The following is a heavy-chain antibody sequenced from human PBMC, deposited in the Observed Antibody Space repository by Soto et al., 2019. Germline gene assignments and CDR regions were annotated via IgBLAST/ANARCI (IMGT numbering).Heavy chain of an antibody. D-gene: IGHD2-2*01. Sequence: PGGSLRLSCAASGFTFSRYTMHWVRQAPGKGLEWMAFISDDGNNKYYADSVKGQFTISRDNSKNTLYLQMNSLRTEDTAVYYCARSVPAANSHWGQGTLVTVSS. V-gene: IGHV3-30-3*01. CDR1: GFTFSRYT. CDR2: ISDDGNNK. CDR3: ARSVPAANSH. J-gene: IGHJ4*02.